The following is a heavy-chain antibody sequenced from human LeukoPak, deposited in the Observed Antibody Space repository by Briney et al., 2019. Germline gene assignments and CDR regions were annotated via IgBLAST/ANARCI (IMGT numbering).Heavy chain of an antibody. Sequence: SETPSLTCTVSGGSVSSGSYYWSWIRQPPGKGLEWIGYIYYSGSTNYNPSLKSRVTISVDTSKNQFSLKLSSVTAADTAVYYCARGRTGLGYSYGYYPDYWGQGTLVTVSS. D-gene: IGHD5-18*01. CDR3: ARGRTGLGYSYGYYPDY. CDR1: GGSVSSGSYY. CDR2: IYYSGST. J-gene: IGHJ4*02. V-gene: IGHV4-61*01.